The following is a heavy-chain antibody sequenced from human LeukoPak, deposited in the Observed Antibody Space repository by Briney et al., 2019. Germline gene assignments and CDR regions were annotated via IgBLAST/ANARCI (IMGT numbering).Heavy chain of an antibody. CDR2: ISSSSCPI. J-gene: IGHJ3*02. Sequence: PGGSLRLSCGASSFTFNSYSMHWVRQARGEGVEGVSYISSSSCPIYYADSVKGRFTISRDNDKNSVYLQMNSLTAEDTAVYYCARDTTPPNSSGWSDAFYIWGQETMVTVSS. D-gene: IGHD6-19*01. CDR1: SFTFNSYS. V-gene: IGHV3-48*01. CDR3: ARDTTPPNSSGWSDAFYI.